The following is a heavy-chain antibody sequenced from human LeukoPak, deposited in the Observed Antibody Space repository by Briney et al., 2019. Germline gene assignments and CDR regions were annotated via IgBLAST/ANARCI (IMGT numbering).Heavy chain of an antibody. V-gene: IGHV4-39*01. J-gene: IGHJ4*02. CDR3: ASTPSGSSAWYHFDK. CDR2: IYYSGNT. CDR1: GGSISSSSDY. D-gene: IGHD6-19*01. Sequence: SETLSLTCTVSGGSISSSSDYWGWIRQPPGKGLEWIGSIYYSGNTYYNPSLKSRVTISVDTSKKQFSLKLSSVTAADTAVYYCASTPSGSSAWYHFDKWGQGTLVTVSS.